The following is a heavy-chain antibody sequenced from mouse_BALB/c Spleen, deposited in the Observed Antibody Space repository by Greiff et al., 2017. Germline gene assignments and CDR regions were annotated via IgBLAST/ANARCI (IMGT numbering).Heavy chain of an antibody. CDR2: INPYNGDT. CDR1: GYSFTGFF. D-gene: IGHD2-4*01. Sequence: VQLQQSGPELVKPGASVKISCKASGYSFTGFFMNWVKQSHGKRLEWIGRINPYNGDTFYNQKFQGKATLTVDKSSSTAHMELLSLTSEDSAVYYCGRSRDYGPYAMDYWGQGTSVTVSS. V-gene: IGHV1-37*01. J-gene: IGHJ4*01. CDR3: GRSRDYGPYAMDY.